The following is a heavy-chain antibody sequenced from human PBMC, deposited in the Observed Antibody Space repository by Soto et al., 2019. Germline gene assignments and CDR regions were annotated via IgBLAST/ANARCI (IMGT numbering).Heavy chain of an antibody. D-gene: IGHD2-2*01. V-gene: IGHV1-18*04. CDR1: GYTFTSYG. J-gene: IGHJ3*02. CDR2: ISAYNGNT. CDR3: ARGYCSSTSCLAAFDI. Sequence: CKASGYTFTSYGISWVRQAPGQGLEWMGWISAYNGNTNYAQKLQGRVTMTTDTSTSTAYMELRSLRSDDTAVYYCARGYCSSTSCLAAFDIWGQGTMVTVSS.